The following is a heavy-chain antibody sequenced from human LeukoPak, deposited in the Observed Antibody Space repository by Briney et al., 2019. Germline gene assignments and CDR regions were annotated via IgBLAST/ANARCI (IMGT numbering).Heavy chain of an antibody. D-gene: IGHD1-26*01. CDR1: GFTFDDYA. Sequence: GGSLRLSCAASGFTFDDYAMHWVRQAPGKGLEWVSYISSSSSTIYYADSVKGRFTISRDNAKNSLYLQMNSLRAEDTAVYYCARAGIVGATGNFDYWGQGTLVTVSS. J-gene: IGHJ4*02. V-gene: IGHV3-48*01. CDR3: ARAGIVGATGNFDY. CDR2: ISSSSSTI.